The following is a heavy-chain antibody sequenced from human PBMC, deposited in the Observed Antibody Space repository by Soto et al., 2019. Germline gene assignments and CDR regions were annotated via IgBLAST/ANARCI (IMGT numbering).Heavy chain of an antibody. D-gene: IGHD2-21*02. CDR1: GFTFSSYG. CDR3: AKDFSWVTSDYGMDV. CDR2: ISYDGSNK. J-gene: IGHJ6*02. V-gene: IGHV3-30*18. Sequence: GGSLRLSCAASGFTFSSYGMHWVRQAPGKGLEWVAVISYDGSNKYYADSVKGRFTISRDNSKNTLYLQMNSLRAEDTAVYYCAKDFSWVTSDYGMDVWGQGTTVTVS.